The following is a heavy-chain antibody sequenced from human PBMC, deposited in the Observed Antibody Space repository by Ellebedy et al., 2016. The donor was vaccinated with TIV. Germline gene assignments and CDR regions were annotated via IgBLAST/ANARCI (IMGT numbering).Heavy chain of an antibody. CDR2: IKSKTEGGTM. CDR1: GFTFRNAW. J-gene: IGHJ4*02. Sequence: GGSLRLSXAASGFTFRNAWMSWVRQAPGKGLEWVGRIKSKTEGGTMDYAAHVKGRFSISRDDSKNTLSLEMNSLKTVDTAVYYCTTGATVGDYYDYWGQGTLVTVSS. V-gene: IGHV3-15*01. D-gene: IGHD3-16*01. CDR3: TTGATVGDYYDY.